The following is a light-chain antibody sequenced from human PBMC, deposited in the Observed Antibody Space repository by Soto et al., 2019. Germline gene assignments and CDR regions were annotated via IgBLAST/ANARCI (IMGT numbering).Light chain of an antibody. CDR1: GSDIGGYNY. V-gene: IGLV2-14*01. CDR2: GVS. J-gene: IGLJ1*01. Sequence: SALTQPASVSGSPGQSITISCTGAGSDIGGYNYVSWYQQHPGKAPKLMSYGVSHRPSGVSNRFSGSKSGNTASLTISGLQAEDEADYYCSSYTSSSTPPYVFGTGTKLTVL. CDR3: SSYTSSSTPPYV.